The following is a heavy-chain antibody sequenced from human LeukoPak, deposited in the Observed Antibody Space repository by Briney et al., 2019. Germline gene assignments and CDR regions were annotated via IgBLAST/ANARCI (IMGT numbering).Heavy chain of an antibody. CDR1: GFTVSSNY. V-gene: IGHV3-53*01. Sequence: GGSLRLSCAASGFTVSSNYMSWVRQAPGKGLEWVSVIYSGGSTYYADSVKGQFTISRDNSKNTLYLQMNSLRAEDTAVYYCARAKFDLLFDYWGQGTLVTVSS. CDR2: IYSGGST. CDR3: ARAKFDLLFDY. J-gene: IGHJ4*02. D-gene: IGHD3-9*01.